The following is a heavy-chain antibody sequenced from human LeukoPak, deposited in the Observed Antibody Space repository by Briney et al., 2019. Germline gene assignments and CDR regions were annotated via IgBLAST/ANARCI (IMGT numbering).Heavy chain of an antibody. CDR1: GFTFSSYG. J-gene: IGHJ4*02. V-gene: IGHV3-30*02. CDR3: ARSQALPYMVRGYYFDY. CDR2: IRYDGSNK. Sequence: GGSLRLSCAASGFTFSSYGMHWVRQAPGKGLEWVAFIRYDGSNKYYADSVKGRFTISRDNSRNTLYLQMKSLRPEDTAVYYCARSQALPYMVRGYYFDYWGQGTLVTVSS. D-gene: IGHD3-10*01.